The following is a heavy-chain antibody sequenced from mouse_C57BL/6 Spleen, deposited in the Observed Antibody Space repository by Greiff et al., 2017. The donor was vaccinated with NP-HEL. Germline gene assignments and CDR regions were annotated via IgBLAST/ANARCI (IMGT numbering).Heavy chain of an antibody. J-gene: IGHJ1*03. D-gene: IGHD2-1*01. CDR1: GFTFSSYA. CDR3: AREGSYGNYEGYFDV. CDR2: ISDGGSYT. V-gene: IGHV5-4*01. Sequence: DVHLVESGGGLVKPGGSLKLSCAASGFTFSSYAMSWVRQTPEKRLEWVATISDGGSYTYYPDNVKGRFTISRDNAKNNLYLQMSHLKSEDTAMYYCAREGSYGNYEGYFDVWGTGTTVTVSS.